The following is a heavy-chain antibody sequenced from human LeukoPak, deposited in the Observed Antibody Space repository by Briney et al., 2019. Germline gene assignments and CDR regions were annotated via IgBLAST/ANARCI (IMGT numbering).Heavy chain of an antibody. V-gene: IGHV1-69*05. Sequence: GASVKVSCEASGGTFSSYAISWVRQAPGQGLEWMGGIIPIFGTANYAQKFQGRVTITTDESTSTAYMELSSLRSEDTAVYYCARMYSSSWYGDAFDIWGQGTMVTVSS. J-gene: IGHJ3*02. CDR3: ARMYSSSWYGDAFDI. CDR1: GGTFSSYA. CDR2: IIPIFGTA. D-gene: IGHD6-13*01.